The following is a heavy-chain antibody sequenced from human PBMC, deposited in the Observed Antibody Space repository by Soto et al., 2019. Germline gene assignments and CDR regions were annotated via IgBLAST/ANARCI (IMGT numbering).Heavy chain of an antibody. V-gene: IGHV2-5*02. Sequence: GRKLVNRTEALTLTCACAGFSLSTSRVGVAWIRQPPGKALEWLAIIYWDDDRRYSPSLKTRLANTKDTSKNQVVLTMNNLDPGDKATYYCAHIMITWGEVSPLPAF. CDR2: IYWDDDR. D-gene: IGHD3-16*01. J-gene: IGHJ3*01. CDR1: GFSLSTSRVG. CDR3: AHIMITWGEVSPLPAF.